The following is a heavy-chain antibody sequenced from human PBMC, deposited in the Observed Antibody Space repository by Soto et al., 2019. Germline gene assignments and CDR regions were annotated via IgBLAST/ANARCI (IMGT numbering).Heavy chain of an antibody. CDR2: ISYDGSNK. D-gene: IGHD3-3*01. V-gene: IGHV3-30-3*01. CDR3: ARHKRDLRFWEWSYYFDY. CDR1: GFTFSSYA. Sequence: QVQLVESGGGVVQPGRSLRLSCAASGFTFSSYAMHWVRQAPGKGLEWVAVISYDGSNKYYADSVKGRFTISRDNSKNTLYLQMNSLRVEDTAVYYCARHKRDLRFWEWSYYFDYWGQGTLVTVSS. J-gene: IGHJ4*02.